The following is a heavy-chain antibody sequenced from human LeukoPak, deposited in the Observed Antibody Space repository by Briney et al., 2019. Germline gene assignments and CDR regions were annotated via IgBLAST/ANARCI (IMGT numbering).Heavy chain of an antibody. D-gene: IGHD3-16*01. J-gene: IGHJ6*04. CDR1: GYTFTSYY. Sequence: ALVKVSCKASGYTFTSYYMHWVRQAPGQGLEWMGIINPSGGSTSYAQKFQGRVTMTRDTSTSTVYMELNSLRAEDTAVYFCAKSTRAVMAMMDVWGKGTTVTVSS. CDR2: INPSGGST. CDR3: AKSTRAVMAMMDV. V-gene: IGHV1-46*01.